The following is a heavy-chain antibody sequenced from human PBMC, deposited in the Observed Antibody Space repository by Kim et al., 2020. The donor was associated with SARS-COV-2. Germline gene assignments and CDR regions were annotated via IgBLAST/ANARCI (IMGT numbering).Heavy chain of an antibody. CDR3: ARDLQYSSSLWDYGVDV. V-gene: IGHV7-4-1*02. Sequence: ASVKVSCKASGYTFTSYAMNWVRQAPGQGLEWMGWINTNTGNPTYAQGFTGRFVFSLDTSVSTAYLQISSLKAEDTAVYYCARDLQYSSSLWDYGVDVWDQGTTVTVSS. J-gene: IGHJ6*02. D-gene: IGHD6-6*01. CDR2: INTNTGNP. CDR1: GYTFTSYA.